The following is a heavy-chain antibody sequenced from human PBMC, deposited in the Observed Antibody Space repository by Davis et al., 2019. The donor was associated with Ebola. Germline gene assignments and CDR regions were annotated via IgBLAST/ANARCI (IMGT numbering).Heavy chain of an antibody. J-gene: IGHJ4*02. CDR3: ARGPIYYYIWGSYRYRGYYFDY. D-gene: IGHD3-16*02. Sequence: SETLSLTCTVSGGSISSYYWSWIRQPPGKGLEWIGEINHSGSTNYNPSLKSRVTISVDTSKNQFSLKLSSVTAADTAVYYCARGPIYYYIWGSYRYRGYYFDYWGQGTLVTVSS. V-gene: IGHV4-34*01. CDR1: GGSISSYY. CDR2: INHSGST.